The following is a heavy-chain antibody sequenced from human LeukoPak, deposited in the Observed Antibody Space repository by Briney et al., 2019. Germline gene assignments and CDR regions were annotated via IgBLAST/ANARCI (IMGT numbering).Heavy chain of an antibody. CDR2: IYYSGTT. Sequence: SETLSLTCAVYGGSFSGYYWSWIRQPPGKGLEWIGYIYYSGTTSYNPSLKSRVTISVDTSKNQFSLNLSSVTAADTAVYYCARDHAFDIWGRGTMVTVSS. J-gene: IGHJ3*02. CDR1: GGSFSGYY. V-gene: IGHV4-59*01. CDR3: ARDHAFDI.